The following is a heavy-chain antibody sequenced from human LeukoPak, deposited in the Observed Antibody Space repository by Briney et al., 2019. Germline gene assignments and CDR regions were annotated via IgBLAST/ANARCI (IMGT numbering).Heavy chain of an antibody. V-gene: IGHV1-18*01. Sequence: ASVTVFCKASGYSFICYCISWVRQAPGHGLEWMGWISGHNGNTNYAQKLQGRVTMTTDTSTSTAYMELRSLRSDDTAIYYCARVRVAVAPAAKHGFDYWGPVTLVTVSS. D-gene: IGHD2-2*01. J-gene: IGHJ4*02. CDR2: ISGHNGNT. CDR1: GYSFICYC. CDR3: ARVRVAVAPAAKHGFDY.